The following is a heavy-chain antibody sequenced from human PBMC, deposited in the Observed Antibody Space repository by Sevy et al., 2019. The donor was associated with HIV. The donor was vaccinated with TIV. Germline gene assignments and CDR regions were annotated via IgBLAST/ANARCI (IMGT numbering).Heavy chain of an antibody. V-gene: IGHV1-69*13. D-gene: IGHD2-21*02. CDR2: IITIFPTA. CDR1: GGNFRTFI. CDR3: ARLMSCGGDCYYFDF. J-gene: IGHJ4*02. Sequence: ASVKVSCKTSGGNFRTFIITWVRQAPGQGLEWMGGIITIFPTANYAQTFQGRVTITADESTSTAYMEMSNLRSDDTAVYYCARLMSCGGDCYYFDFWGQGTLVTVSS.